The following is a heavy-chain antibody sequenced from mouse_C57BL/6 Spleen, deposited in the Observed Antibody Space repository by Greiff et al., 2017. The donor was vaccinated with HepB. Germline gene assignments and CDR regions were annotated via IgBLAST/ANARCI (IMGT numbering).Heavy chain of an antibody. J-gene: IGHJ3*01. V-gene: IGHV1-82*01. CDR1: GYAFSSSW. CDR2: IYPGDGDT. D-gene: IGHD2-3*01. CDR3: ARDDVYFAY. Sequence: VQLKESGPELVKPGASVKISCKASGYAFSSSWMNWVKQRPGKGLEWIGRIYPGDGDTNYNGKFKGKATLTADKSYSTAYMQLSSLTSEDSAVYFCARDDVYFAYWGQGTLVTVSA.